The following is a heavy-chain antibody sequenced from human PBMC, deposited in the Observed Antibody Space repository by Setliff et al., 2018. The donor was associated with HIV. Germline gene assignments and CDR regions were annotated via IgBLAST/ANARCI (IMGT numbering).Heavy chain of an antibody. V-gene: IGHV3-11*05. J-gene: IGHJ3*01. CDR1: GFNLNDFY. CDR2: IGNTGTYT. D-gene: IGHD4-17*01. Sequence: SCAASGFNLNDFYMSWIRQAPGKGLEWISYIGNTGTYTNDADSVKGRFTINRDTSKHQFSLKLSSVTAADTAVYYCARVQMAYAAFDVWGQGTMVTVSS. CDR3: ARVQMAYAAFDV.